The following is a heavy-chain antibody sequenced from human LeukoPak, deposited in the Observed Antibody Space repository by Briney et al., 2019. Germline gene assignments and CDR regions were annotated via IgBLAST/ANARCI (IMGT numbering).Heavy chain of an antibody. Sequence: SETLSLTCTVSGGSISSYYWSWIRQSPGKGLEWIGYIQGSGSTDYNPSLKSRAIISLDRSKNDFSLKMSSVTAADTAVYYCARQNLYNWFDSWGQGALVTVSS. CDR3: ARQNLYNWFDS. CDR1: GGSISSYY. CDR2: IQGSGST. J-gene: IGHJ5*01. D-gene: IGHD2-8*01. V-gene: IGHV4-59*08.